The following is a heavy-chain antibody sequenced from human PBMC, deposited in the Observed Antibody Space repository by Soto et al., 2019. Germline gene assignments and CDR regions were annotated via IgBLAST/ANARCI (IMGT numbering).Heavy chain of an antibody. CDR1: GFTVDDYA. Sequence: EVPLVESGGGLVQPGRSLRLSCAASGFTVDDYAMHWVRQAPGKGLEWVSGISWNSETIDYADSVKGRFTISRDNAKSSLFLQMNSLRPDDTALYYCAKDMKWGGMTTTHYFDSWGQGTLVTVSS. V-gene: IGHV3-9*01. CDR2: ISWNSETI. D-gene: IGHD4-17*01. CDR3: AKDMKWGGMTTTHYFDS. J-gene: IGHJ4*02.